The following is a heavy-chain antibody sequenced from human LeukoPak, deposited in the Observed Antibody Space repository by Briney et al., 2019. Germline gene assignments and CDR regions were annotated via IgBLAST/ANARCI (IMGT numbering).Heavy chain of an antibody. D-gene: IGHD2-15*01. CDR2: INRSGST. CDR3: ARISVVVVQFGLSYNWFDP. V-gene: IGHV4-34*01. CDR1: GGSFSGYY. Sequence: SETLSLTCAVYGGSFSGYYWTWIRQPPGKGLEWIGEINRSGSTHYNPSLKSRVTISVDTSKNQFSLRLTSVTAADTSVYYCARISVVVVQFGLSYNWFDPWGQGTLVTVSS. J-gene: IGHJ5*02.